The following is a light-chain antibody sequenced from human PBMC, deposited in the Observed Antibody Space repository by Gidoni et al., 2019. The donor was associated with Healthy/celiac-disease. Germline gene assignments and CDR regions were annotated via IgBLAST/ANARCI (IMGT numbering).Light chain of an antibody. J-gene: IGKJ4*01. Sequence: ESVLTQSPATLSLSPGERATLSCRASQSVSSYLAWYQQKPGQAPRLLIYDASNRATGIPARFSGSGSGTDFTLTLSSLEPEDFAVYYCQQRSNWPELTFGGGTKVEIK. CDR2: DAS. CDR3: QQRSNWPELT. V-gene: IGKV3-11*01. CDR1: QSVSSY.